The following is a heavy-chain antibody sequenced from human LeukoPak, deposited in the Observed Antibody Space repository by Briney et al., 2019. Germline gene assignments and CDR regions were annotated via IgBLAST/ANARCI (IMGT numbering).Heavy chain of an antibody. J-gene: IGHJ5*02. CDR2: IKQDGSEE. CDR3: ARGGSWFDT. Sequence: GWSLRLSSAVSGLTINNDWMSWVRQAPGQVLEWVANIKQDGSEEKYMYSVKGRFSISRDNAKNSLYLQMNSLRAEDRSVYDWARGGSWFDTWGQGTLVTVSS. D-gene: IGHD3-10*01. V-gene: IGHV3-7*01. CDR1: GLTINNDW.